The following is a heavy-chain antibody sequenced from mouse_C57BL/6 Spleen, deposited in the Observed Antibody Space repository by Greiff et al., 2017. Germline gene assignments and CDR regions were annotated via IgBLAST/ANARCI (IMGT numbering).Heavy chain of an antibody. V-gene: IGHV1-47*01. D-gene: IGHD2-3*01. CDR1: GYTFTTYP. Sequence: VKLQQSGAELVKPGASVKMSCKASGYTFTTYPIEWMKQNHGKSLEWIGNFHPYNDDTKYNEKFKGKATLTVEKSSSTVYLELSRLTSDDSAVYYCARGDDGFPWYFDVWGTGTTVTVSS. CDR3: ARGDDGFPWYFDV. CDR2: FHPYNDDT. J-gene: IGHJ1*03.